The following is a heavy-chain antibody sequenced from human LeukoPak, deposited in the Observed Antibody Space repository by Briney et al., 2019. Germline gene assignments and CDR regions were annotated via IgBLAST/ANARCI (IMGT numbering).Heavy chain of an antibody. CDR3: ARDLRAKY. CDR1: GAPIFNYY. Sequence: SETLSLSCNVSGAPIFNYYWSWIRQAPGKGLEWIGYVHHSGRTNSNPSLGSRVTMSVDTSTSQLSLNLTSVTTADTAVYFCARDLRAKYWGQGTLVFVSS. V-gene: IGHV4-59*01. J-gene: IGHJ1*01. D-gene: IGHD4/OR15-4a*01. CDR2: VHHSGRT.